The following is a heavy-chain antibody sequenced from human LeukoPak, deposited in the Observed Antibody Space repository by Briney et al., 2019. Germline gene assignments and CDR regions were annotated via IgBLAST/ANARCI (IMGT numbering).Heavy chain of an antibody. CDR2: IKQDGSEK. CDR3: ARGPPRYRSSTSCYIFDY. J-gene: IGHJ4*02. Sequence: GGSLRLSCAASGFTFSSYWMSWVRQAPGKGLEWVANIKQDGSEKYYVDSVKGRFTISRDNAKNSLYLQMNSLRAEDTAVYYCARGPPRYRSSTSCYIFDYWGQGTLVTVSS. CDR1: GFTFSSYW. D-gene: IGHD2-2*01. V-gene: IGHV3-7*01.